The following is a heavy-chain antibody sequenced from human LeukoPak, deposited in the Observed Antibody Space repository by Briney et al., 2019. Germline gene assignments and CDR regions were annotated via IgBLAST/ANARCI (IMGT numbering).Heavy chain of an antibody. Sequence: SETLSLTCTVSGGSISSYYWSWIRQPPGKGLEWIGYIYYSGSTNYNPSLKSRVTISVDTSKNQFSLKLSSVTAADTAVYYCARHNSGSYPAFDYWGRGTLVTVSS. CDR3: ARHNSGSYPAFDY. CDR2: IYYSGST. D-gene: IGHD1-26*01. CDR1: GGSISSYY. J-gene: IGHJ4*02. V-gene: IGHV4-59*08.